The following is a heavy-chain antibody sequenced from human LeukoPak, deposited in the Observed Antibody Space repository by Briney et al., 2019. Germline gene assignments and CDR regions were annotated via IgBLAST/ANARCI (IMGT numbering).Heavy chain of an antibody. D-gene: IGHD3-10*01. V-gene: IGHV4-61*02. CDR2: IYTSGST. CDR3: ARDFSHYYGSGSYYNAYWFDP. J-gene: IGHJ5*02. CDR1: GGSISSGSYY. Sequence: SQTLSLTCTVSGGSISSGSYYWSWIRQPAGKGLEWIGRIYTSGSTNYNPSLKSRVTISVDTSKNQFSLKLSSVTAADTAVYYCARDFSHYYGSGSYYNAYWFDPWGQGTLVTVSS.